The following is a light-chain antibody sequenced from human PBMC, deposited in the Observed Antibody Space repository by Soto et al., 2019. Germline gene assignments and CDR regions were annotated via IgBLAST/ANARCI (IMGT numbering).Light chain of an antibody. CDR3: QQYGTSEII. CDR2: DTS. J-gene: IGKJ5*01. V-gene: IGKV3-20*01. Sequence: IGLPKSPGTLSLSPGERATLSCRASQSLTNSFIAWYQQRPGQAPRLLIYDTSSRASGIPDRFSGSGSGTDFTLTISRLETEDFAVFYCQQYGTSEIIFGQGARLEIK. CDR1: QSLTNSF.